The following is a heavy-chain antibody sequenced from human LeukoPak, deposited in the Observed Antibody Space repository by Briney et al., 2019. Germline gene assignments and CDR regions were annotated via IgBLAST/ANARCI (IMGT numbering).Heavy chain of an antibody. CDR1: GGSFSGYY. CDR3: ARGPDVNRAFDI. Sequence: KPSETLSLTCAVYGGSFSGYYWSWIRQPPGKGMEWIGEINHSGSTNYNPSLKSRVTISVDTSKNQFSLKLSSATAADTTVYYCARGPDVNRAFDIWGQGTMVTVSS. J-gene: IGHJ3*02. CDR2: INHSGST. V-gene: IGHV4-34*01.